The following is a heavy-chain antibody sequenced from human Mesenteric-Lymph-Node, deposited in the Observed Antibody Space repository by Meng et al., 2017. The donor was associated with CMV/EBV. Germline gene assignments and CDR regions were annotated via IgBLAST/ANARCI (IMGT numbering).Heavy chain of an antibody. J-gene: IGHJ3*02. CDR2: INSDGRST. D-gene: IGHD1-26*01. CDR3: ARGGGYSYDAFDI. CDR1: GFSFSATA. Sequence: GESLKISCAASGFSFSATAMTWVRQAPGQGLEWVSGINSDGRSTNYVDSVKGRFTISRDNAKNTLYLQMNSLRAEDTAVYYCARGGGYSYDAFDIWGQGTMVTVSS. V-gene: IGHV3-74*01.